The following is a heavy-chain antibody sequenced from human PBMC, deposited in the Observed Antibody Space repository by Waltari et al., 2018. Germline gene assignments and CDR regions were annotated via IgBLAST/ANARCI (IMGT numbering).Heavy chain of an antibody. Sequence: ELQLVESGGGLVQSGGSLRLSCAASGFTFRNSWLHWVRQAPGTGLLWVSRIKNDGTCVTYADAVNRRFTISRDGAQDTLYLKLDSVRADDAAVYFCARNGSDFSFDQWGQGTRVTVSS. CDR1: GFTFRNSW. J-gene: IGHJ4*02. V-gene: IGHV3-74*03. CDR3: ARNGSDFSFDQ. CDR2: IKNDGTCV. D-gene: IGHD3-3*01.